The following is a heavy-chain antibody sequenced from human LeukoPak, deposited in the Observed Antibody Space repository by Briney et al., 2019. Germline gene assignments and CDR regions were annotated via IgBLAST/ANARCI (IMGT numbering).Heavy chain of an antibody. CDR3: TSDRASSTGCYDY. CDR2: IKSKTDGGTT. J-gene: IGHJ4*02. CDR1: GFTFSNAW. V-gene: IGHV3-15*01. D-gene: IGHD2-2*01. Sequence: PGGSLRLSCAASGFTFSNAWMSWVRQAPGKGLEWVGRIKSKTDGGTTDYAAPVKGRFTISRDDSKNTLYLQMNSLKTEDTAVYYCTSDRASSTGCYDYWGQGTLVTVSS.